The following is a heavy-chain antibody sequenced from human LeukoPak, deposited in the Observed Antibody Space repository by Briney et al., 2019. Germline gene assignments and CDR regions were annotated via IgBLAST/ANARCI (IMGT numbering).Heavy chain of an antibody. V-gene: IGHV7-4-1*02. J-gene: IGHJ4*02. Sequence: ASVKVSCKASGYTFTGYYMHWVRQAPGQGLEWIGWIKTHTGNPTYAQAFRGRFVFSLDTSVNTAYLQINSLKAEDTAVYYCARSPGWELPTHFDYWGQGTLVTVSS. CDR1: GYTFTGYY. CDR2: IKTHTGNP. D-gene: IGHD1-26*01. CDR3: ARSPGWELPTHFDY.